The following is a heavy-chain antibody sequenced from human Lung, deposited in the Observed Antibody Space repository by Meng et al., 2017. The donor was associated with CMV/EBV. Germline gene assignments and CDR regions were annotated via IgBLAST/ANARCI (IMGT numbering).Heavy chain of an antibody. D-gene: IGHD6-6*01. CDR3: AKDVAAPTQPYYYYYGMDV. CDR2: IWYDGSNK. J-gene: IGHJ6*02. V-gene: IGHV3-33*06. CDR1: GFTFSSYV. Sequence: GGSXRLXCAASGFTFSSYVMHWIRQAPGKGLEWVAVIWYDGSNKYYADSVKGRFTISRDNSKNTLYMQMNSLRAEDTAVYYCAKDVAAPTQPYYYYYGMDVXGQGXTVTFSS.